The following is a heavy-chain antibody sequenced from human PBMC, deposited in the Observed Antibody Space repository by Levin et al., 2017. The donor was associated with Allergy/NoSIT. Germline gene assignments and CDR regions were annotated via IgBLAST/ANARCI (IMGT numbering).Heavy chain of an antibody. D-gene: IGHD3-10*01. CDR3: ASAEVGSEH. V-gene: IGHV4-61*02. CDR1: GGSISSGSYY. Sequence: PSETLSLTCKVSGGSISSGSYYWSWIRQPAAKGLEWIGCIYSSGSANYNPSLKSRVTISVDTSKNQFSLKLSSVTAADTAVYYCASAEVGSEHWGQGTLVTVAS. CDR2: IYSSGSA. J-gene: IGHJ4*02.